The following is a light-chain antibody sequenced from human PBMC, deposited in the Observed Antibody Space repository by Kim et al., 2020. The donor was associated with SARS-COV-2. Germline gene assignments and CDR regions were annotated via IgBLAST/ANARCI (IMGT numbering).Light chain of an antibody. V-gene: IGKV3-20*01. CDR1: QSVSSNY. J-gene: IGKJ2*01. Sequence: LSPGERATLSCRASQSVSSNYLAWYQQKPGQAPRLLIYGASSRATGIPDRFSGSGSGTDFTLTISRLEPEDFALYYCQQSGSSPRTFGQGTKLEI. CDR2: GAS. CDR3: QQSGSSPRT.